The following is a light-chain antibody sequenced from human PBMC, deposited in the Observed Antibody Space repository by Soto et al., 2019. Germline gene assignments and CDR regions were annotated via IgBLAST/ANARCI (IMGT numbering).Light chain of an antibody. Sequence: EIVMTQSPATLSVSPGVRATLSCRASQRVSSNLAWYQQKPGQAPRLLIYGASTRATGIPARFSGSGSETEFTLTISSLQSEDFAVYYCQQYNNWPPWTFGQGTKVEIK. J-gene: IGKJ1*01. CDR1: QRVSSN. CDR3: QQYNNWPPWT. CDR2: GAS. V-gene: IGKV3-15*01.